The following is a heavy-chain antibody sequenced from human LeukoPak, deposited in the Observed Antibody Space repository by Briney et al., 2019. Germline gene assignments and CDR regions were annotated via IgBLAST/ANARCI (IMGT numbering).Heavy chain of an antibody. D-gene: IGHD6-25*01. CDR2: ITSGGGTT. Sequence: GGSLRLSCAASGFTFSNYAMSWVRQAPGKALEWVSAITSGGGTTYYAGSVKGRFTISRGNSKNTLYLQMNSLRAEDTAVYYCARDPPRAAWVFDYWGQGTLVSVSS. J-gene: IGHJ4*02. CDR3: ARDPPRAAWVFDY. CDR1: GFTFSNYA. V-gene: IGHV3-23*01.